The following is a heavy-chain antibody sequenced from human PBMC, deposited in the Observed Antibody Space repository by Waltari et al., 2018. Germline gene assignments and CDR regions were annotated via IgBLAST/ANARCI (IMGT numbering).Heavy chain of an antibody. V-gene: IGHV3-7*01. D-gene: IGHD2-8*02. CDR1: GFTLTDYW. CDR2: IKHDGSET. CDR3: ARYEGHCIGDFCYFPDAFDT. J-gene: IGHJ3*02. Sequence: EELLVESGGDLVHPGGSLRLSCAVSGFTLTDYWMSWVRLPPGKGLEWVANIKHDGSETNYVDSVKGRFTISRDNAKKSVYLQMNSLRADDTAIYFCARYEGHCIGDFCYFPDAFDTWGQGTMVTVSS.